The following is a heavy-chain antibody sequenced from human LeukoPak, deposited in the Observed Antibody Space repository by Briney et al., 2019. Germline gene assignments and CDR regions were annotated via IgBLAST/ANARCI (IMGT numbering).Heavy chain of an antibody. CDR2: INHSGST. V-gene: IGHV4-34*01. CDR3: ARGRGGFAINYYYYYYMDV. J-gene: IGHJ6*03. D-gene: IGHD2-21*01. CDR1: GGSFSGYY. Sequence: SETLSLTCAVSGGSFSGYYWSWIRQPPGQGLEWIGEINHSGSTNYNPSLKSRVTISVDTSKNQFSLKLSSVTAADTAVYYCARGRGGFAINYYYYYYMDVWGKGTTVTVSS.